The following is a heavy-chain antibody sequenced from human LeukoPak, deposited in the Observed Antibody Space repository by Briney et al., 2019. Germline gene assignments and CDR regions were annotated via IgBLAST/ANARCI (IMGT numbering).Heavy chain of an antibody. J-gene: IGHJ5*02. V-gene: IGHV1-2*02. Sequence: ASVKVSCKASGYTFIGYYMQWVRQAPGQGLEWMGWINPNSGATNYAQKFQGRVTMTRDTSISTAYMELSRLRSDDTAVYYCARDPPAVGMYIGTWGQGTLVTVSS. CDR2: INPNSGAT. CDR1: GYTFIGYY. CDR3: ARDPPAVGMYIGT. D-gene: IGHD1-1*01.